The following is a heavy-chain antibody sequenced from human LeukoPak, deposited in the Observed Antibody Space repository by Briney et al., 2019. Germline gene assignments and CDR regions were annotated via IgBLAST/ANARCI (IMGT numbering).Heavy chain of an antibody. CDR1: GYTFTGYY. CDR2: INPNSGGT. Sequence: ASVKVSCKASGYTFTGYYMHWVRQAPGQGLEWMGWINPNSGGTNYAQKFQGRVTMTRDTSISTAYMELSRLRSHDTAVHYCARVVSGSGLSTYYFDYWGQGTLVTVSS. J-gene: IGHJ4*02. D-gene: IGHD6-19*01. CDR3: ARVVSGSGLSTYYFDY. V-gene: IGHV1-2*02.